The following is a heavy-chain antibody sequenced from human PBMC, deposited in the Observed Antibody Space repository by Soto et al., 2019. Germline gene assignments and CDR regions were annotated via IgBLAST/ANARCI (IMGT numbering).Heavy chain of an antibody. J-gene: IGHJ6*02. CDR2: ISAYYGNT. D-gene: IGHD2-2*01. CDR3: ARSQGSSTSLEIYYYYYYGMDV. Sequence: ASVNVSCKASGYTFTSYGISWVRQAPGQGLEWMGWISAYYGNTNYAQKLQGRVTMTTDTSTSTAYMELSSLRSEDTAVYYCARSQGSSTSLEIYYYYYYGMDVWGQGTTVTVSS. CDR1: GYTFTSYG. V-gene: IGHV1-18*01.